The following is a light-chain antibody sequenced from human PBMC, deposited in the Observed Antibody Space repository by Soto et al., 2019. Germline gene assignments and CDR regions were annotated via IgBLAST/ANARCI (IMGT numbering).Light chain of an antibody. CDR1: QSVSSY. V-gene: IGKV3-11*01. CDR3: QQRSNWPWT. J-gene: IGKJ1*01. CDR2: EAS. Sequence: EIVLTQAPATLSLSPGERATLSCRASQSVSSYLAWYQQKPGQAHRLLIYEASNRATGIPARFSGSGSGTGVTPTNSSLEPEDCAVYYCQQRSNWPWTFGQGTKVEIK.